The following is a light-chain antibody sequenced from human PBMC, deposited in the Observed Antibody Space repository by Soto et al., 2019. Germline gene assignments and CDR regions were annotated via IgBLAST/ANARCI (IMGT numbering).Light chain of an antibody. Sequence: EVVLTQSPATLSLSPGERATLSCRASENVRTFVDWYQQKPGQAPRLLIYGASNRATGIPARFSGSGYGTDFTLTISNLDPEDFAVYYCHHHSHWPPWRFGQGTRVEIQ. CDR3: HHHSHWPPWR. CDR2: GAS. V-gene: IGKV3-11*01. J-gene: IGKJ1*01. CDR1: ENVRTF.